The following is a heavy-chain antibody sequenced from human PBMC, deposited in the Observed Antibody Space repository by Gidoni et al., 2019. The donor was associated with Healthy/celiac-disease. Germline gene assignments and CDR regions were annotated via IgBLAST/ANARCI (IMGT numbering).Heavy chain of an antibody. CDR3: ERGSYAASDAFDI. CDR2: INSSGGST. CDR1: GYPFTSYY. Sequence: QVQLLQSGAELKKPAASLKVSCKASGYPFTSYYMLWVRQAPGPGLEWMGIINSSGGSTSYAQKFQGRVTMTRDTTTSTVYMELSSLRSEDTAVYYCERGSYAASDAFDIWGQGTMVTVSS. V-gene: IGHV1-46*01. J-gene: IGHJ3*02. D-gene: IGHD1-26*01.